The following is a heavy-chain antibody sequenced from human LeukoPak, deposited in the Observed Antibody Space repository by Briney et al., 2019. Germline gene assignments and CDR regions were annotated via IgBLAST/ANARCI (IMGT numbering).Heavy chain of an antibody. CDR2: ISGGGGST. J-gene: IGHJ5*02. V-gene: IGHV3-23*01. Sequence: GGSLRLSCTASGFTFSVYAMIWVRQAPEKGLEWVSGISGGGGSTYYADSVKGRFTISRDNSKNTLYLQMNSLRAEDTAVYYCAKVWSADFWSGYFTWFDPWGQGTLVTVSS. D-gene: IGHD3-3*01. CDR1: GFTFSVYA. CDR3: AKVWSADFWSGYFTWFDP.